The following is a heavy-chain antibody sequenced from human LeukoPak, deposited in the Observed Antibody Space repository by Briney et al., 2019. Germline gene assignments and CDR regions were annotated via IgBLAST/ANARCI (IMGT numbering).Heavy chain of an antibody. V-gene: IGHV3-21*01. CDR2: ISSSSSYI. CDR1: GFIFSTYS. Sequence: GGSLRLSCAASGFIFSTYSMNWARQAPGKGLEWVSSISSSSSYIYYADSVKGRFTISRDNAKNSLYLQMNSLRAEDTAVYYCATDCIRAATKAIDYWGQGTLVTVSS. D-gene: IGHD3-10*01. CDR3: ATDCIRAATKAIDY. J-gene: IGHJ4*02.